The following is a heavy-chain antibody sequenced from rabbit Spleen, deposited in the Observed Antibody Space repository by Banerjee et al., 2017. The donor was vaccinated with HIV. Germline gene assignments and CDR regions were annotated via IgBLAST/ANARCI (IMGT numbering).Heavy chain of an antibody. Sequence: QSLEESGGDLVKPGASLTLTCTASGFSLSSSHYMCWVRRAPGKGLEWIACIYGGSSGSTYYANWAKGRFTISKTSSTTVTLQMTSLTAADTATYFCARDLAGVVGWNLDLWGPGTLVTVS. D-gene: IGHD4-1*01. J-gene: IGHJ4*01. V-gene: IGHV1S40*01. CDR1: GFSLSSSHY. CDR2: IYGGSSGST. CDR3: ARDLAGVVGWNLDL.